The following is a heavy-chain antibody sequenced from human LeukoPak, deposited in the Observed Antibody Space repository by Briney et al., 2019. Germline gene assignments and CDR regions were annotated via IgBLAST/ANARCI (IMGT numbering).Heavy chain of an antibody. J-gene: IGHJ4*02. V-gene: IGHV3-48*03. CDR3: ARQAYGSGWF. Sequence: GGSLRPSCSASGFTFNNYEMSWVRQAPGKGLEWVSYISSSGSISYYSDSVKGRFTISRDNAKNSVSLQMNTLRAEDTGVYYCARQAYGSGWFWGQGTLVSVSP. CDR2: ISSSGSIS. D-gene: IGHD6-19*01. CDR1: GFTFNNYE.